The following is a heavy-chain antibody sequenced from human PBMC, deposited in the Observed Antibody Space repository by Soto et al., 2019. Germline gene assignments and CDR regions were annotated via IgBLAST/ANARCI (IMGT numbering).Heavy chain of an antibody. Sequence: QVQLVEAGGGVAQPGRSLRLSCAASGFTFSSYAMHWVRQAPGKELELVAVISYDGSNKYYADSVKGRFTISRDNSKNTRDLQLNSLRTEDTAVYYCAREGGDYDSSGYSFDYWGQGTLVTVSS. J-gene: IGHJ4*02. CDR3: AREGGDYDSSGYSFDY. V-gene: IGHV3-30-3*01. D-gene: IGHD3-22*01. CDR2: ISYDGSNK. CDR1: GFTFSSYA.